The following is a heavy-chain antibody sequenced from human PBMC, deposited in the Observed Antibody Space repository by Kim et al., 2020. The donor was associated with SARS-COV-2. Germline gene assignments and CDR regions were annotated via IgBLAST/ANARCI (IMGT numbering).Heavy chain of an antibody. CDR3: ARDLANDSSGYFPPYFDY. V-gene: IGHV3-53*01. CDR1: GFTVSSNY. D-gene: IGHD3-22*01. J-gene: IGHJ4*02. CDR2: IYSGGST. Sequence: GGSLRLSCAASGFTVSSNYMSWVRQAPGKGLEWVSVIYSGGSTYYADSVKGRFTISRDNSKNTLYLQMNSLRAEDTAVYYCARDLANDSSGYFPPYFDYWGQGTLVTVSS.